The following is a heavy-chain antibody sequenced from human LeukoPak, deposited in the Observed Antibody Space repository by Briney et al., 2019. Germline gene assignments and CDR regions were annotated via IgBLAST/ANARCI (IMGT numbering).Heavy chain of an antibody. CDR3: ARGGVDYYGSGTYYLMYYFDY. CDR2: ISGSGGAT. V-gene: IGHV3-23*01. D-gene: IGHD3-10*01. J-gene: IGHJ4*02. Sequence: GGSLRLSCAASGFTFNSYGMSWVRQAPGKGLEWVSDISGSGGATYYADSVKGRFTISRDDPHNTLYLQMNSLRAEDTAVYFCARGGVDYYGSGTYYLMYYFDYWGQGALVTVSS. CDR1: GFTFNSYG.